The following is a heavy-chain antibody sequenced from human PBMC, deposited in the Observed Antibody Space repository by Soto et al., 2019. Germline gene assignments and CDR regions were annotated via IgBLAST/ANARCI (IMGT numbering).Heavy chain of an antibody. Sequence: ASVQVSCETSGYTFTAYFMHWVRQAPGQGLEWMGWINAKGGGTNYAQKFQGRVSMTRDTSISTTYMKLTSVTAADTAVYYCARVHVMVVAGSTFDYWGHGTLVTVSS. CDR3: ARVHVMVVAGSTFDY. CDR1: GYTFTAYF. CDR2: INAKGGGT. V-gene: IGHV1-2*02. J-gene: IGHJ4*01. D-gene: IGHD6-19*01.